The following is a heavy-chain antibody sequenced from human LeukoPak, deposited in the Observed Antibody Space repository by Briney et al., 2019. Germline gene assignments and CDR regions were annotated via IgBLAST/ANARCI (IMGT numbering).Heavy chain of an antibody. V-gene: IGHV1-18*01. J-gene: IGHJ4*02. CDR3: ARDHGHKSVDY. D-gene: IGHD2-21*01. Sequence: ASVKVSCKASGYTFSSYGISWLRHAPGQGLEWMGWISTYNGNTNYAQKFQGRVTMTTDTSTSTLYMEVRSLRSDDTAVYYCARDHGHKSVDYWGQGTLVTVSS. CDR2: ISTYNGNT. CDR1: GYTFSSYG.